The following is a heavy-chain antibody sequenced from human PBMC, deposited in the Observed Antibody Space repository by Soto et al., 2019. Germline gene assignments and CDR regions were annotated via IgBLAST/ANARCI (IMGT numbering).Heavy chain of an antibody. J-gene: IGHJ4*02. CDR3: ARVGFYYDSSGYYYFDY. V-gene: IGHV4-34*01. CDR2: INHSGST. Sequence: SETLSLTCAVYGGSFSGYYWSWIRQPPGKGLEWIGEINHSGSTNYNPSLKSRVTISVDTSKNQFSLKLSSVTAADTAVYYCARVGFYYDSSGYYYFDYWGQGTLVTVSS. D-gene: IGHD3-22*01. CDR1: GGSFSGYY.